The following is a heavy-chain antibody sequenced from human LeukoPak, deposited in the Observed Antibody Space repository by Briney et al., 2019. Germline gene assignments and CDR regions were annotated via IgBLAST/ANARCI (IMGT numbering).Heavy chain of an antibody. CDR2: ISASADNI. J-gene: IGHJ4*02. Sequence: PGGSLRLSCAASGFMFRSSSMSWVRQVPGKGLEWVSTISASADNIYYADSVKGRFTISRDNSKSTLFLQMNSLRAEDTAIYYCAKRPAAVRGVIPYVDYWGQGTLVTVSS. V-gene: IGHV3-23*01. CDR3: AKRPAAVRGVIPYVDY. CDR1: GFMFRSSS. D-gene: IGHD3-10*02.